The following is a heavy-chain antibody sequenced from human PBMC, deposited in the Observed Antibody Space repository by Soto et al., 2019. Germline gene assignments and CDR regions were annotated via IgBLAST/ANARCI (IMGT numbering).Heavy chain of an antibody. CDR1: GFTFSSYA. D-gene: IGHD3-9*01. V-gene: IGHV3-30-3*01. CDR3: ARGGQLLRYFDAFDY. CDR2: ISYDGSNK. J-gene: IGHJ4*02. Sequence: GGSLRLSCAASGFTFSSYAMHWVRQAPGKGLEWVAVISYDGSNKYYADSVKGRFTISRDNSKNTLYLQMNSLRAEDTAVYYCARGGQLLRYFDAFDYWGQGTLVTVSS.